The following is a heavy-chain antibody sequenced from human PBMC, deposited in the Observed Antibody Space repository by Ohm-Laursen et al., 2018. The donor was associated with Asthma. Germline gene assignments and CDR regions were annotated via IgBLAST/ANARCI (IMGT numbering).Heavy chain of an antibody. Sequence: SLRLSCSASGFTFSSYSMNWVRQAPGKGLEWISSISSSSSYIYYADSVKGRFTISRDNAKNSLYLQMNSLRAEDTAVYYCARGWGIAVAGYYFDYWGQGTLVTVSS. CDR3: ARGWGIAVAGYYFDY. D-gene: IGHD6-19*01. J-gene: IGHJ4*02. V-gene: IGHV3-21*01. CDR1: GFTFSSYS. CDR2: ISSSSSYI.